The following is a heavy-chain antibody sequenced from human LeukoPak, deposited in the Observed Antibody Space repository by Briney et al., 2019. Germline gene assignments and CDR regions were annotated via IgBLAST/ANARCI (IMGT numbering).Heavy chain of an antibody. J-gene: IGHJ4*02. D-gene: IGHD3-22*01. V-gene: IGHV1-18*01. CDR1: GYTFTSYG. CDR2: ISAYNGNT. Sequence: ASVKVSCKASGYTFTSYGISWVRQAPGQGLEWMGWISAYNGNTNYAQKLQGRVTMTTDTSTSTGYMELRSLRSEDTAVYYCARDLYGQAMDYYDSSGFDYWGQGTLVTVSS. CDR3: ARDLYGQAMDYYDSSGFDY.